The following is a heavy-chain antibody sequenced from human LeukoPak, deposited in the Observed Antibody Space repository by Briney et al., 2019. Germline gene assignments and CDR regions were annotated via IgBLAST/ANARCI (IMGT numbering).Heavy chain of an antibody. D-gene: IGHD2-15*01. CDR2: IKQGGSEL. CDR3: ARGTVHLEGRNDY. J-gene: IGHJ4*02. V-gene: IGHV3-7*05. CDR1: GFTFTSYW. Sequence: GGSLRLSCAASGFTFTSYWMSWVRQAPGKGLEWVANIKQGGSELYYVDSVKGRFTISRDNAKNSLYLQMHSLRAEDTAVYYCARGTVHLEGRNDYWGQGTLVTVSS.